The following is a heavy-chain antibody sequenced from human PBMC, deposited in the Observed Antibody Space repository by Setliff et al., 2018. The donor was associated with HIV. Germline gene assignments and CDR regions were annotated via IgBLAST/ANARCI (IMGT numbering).Heavy chain of an antibody. V-gene: IGHV4-39*01. D-gene: IGHD2-21*02. CDR3: ARRIAPGWWGGNSGDAFDL. J-gene: IGHJ3*01. CDR1: GGSISSSSYY. CDR2: LYDSGST. Sequence: PSETLSLTCTVSGGSISSSSYYWGWIRQPPGKGLEWIGSLYDSGSTYYNPSLKSRVTMSVNTSKNQFSLKLSSVTAADTAVYYCARRIAPGWWGGNSGDAFDLWGQGTMVTVSS.